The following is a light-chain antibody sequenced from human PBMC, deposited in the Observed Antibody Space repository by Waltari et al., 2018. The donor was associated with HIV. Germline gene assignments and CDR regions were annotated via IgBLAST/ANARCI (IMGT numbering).Light chain of an antibody. CDR1: SSNIGSNS. Sequence: QSVLTQPPSASGTPGQRVTISCSGGSSNIGSNSVHWYQQLPGTAPRLLLYSTKQRPSRVPDRFSGSKSGTSASLAISWLQSEDEADYYCATWDDTLNGVIFGGGTKLTVL. CDR3: ATWDDTLNGVI. J-gene: IGLJ2*01. V-gene: IGLV1-44*01. CDR2: STK.